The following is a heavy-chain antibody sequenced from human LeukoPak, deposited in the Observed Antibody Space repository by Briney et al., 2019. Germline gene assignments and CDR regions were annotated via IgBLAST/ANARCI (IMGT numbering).Heavy chain of an antibody. V-gene: IGHV3-33*06. CDR3: AKETYDILTGYSRAFDY. CDR2: IWYDGSNK. Sequence: HPGGSLRLSCAASGFTFSSYGMHWVRQAPGKGLEWVAAIWYDGSNKYYADSVKGRFTISRDNSKNTLYLQMNSLRAEDTAVYYCAKETYDILTGYSRAFDYWGQGTLVTVSS. CDR1: GFTFSSYG. J-gene: IGHJ4*02. D-gene: IGHD3-9*01.